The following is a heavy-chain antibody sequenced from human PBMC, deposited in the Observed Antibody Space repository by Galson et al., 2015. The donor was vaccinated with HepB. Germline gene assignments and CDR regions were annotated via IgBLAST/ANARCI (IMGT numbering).Heavy chain of an antibody. CDR3: ARQVDTTMVPAFDI. V-gene: IGHV4-59*08. CDR1: AGSISSYY. CDR2: IYYSGST. Sequence: QVQLQESGPGLVTPSETLSLTCTVSAGSISSYYWSWIRQPPGKGLEWIGYIYYSGSTNYNPSLKSRVTISVDTSKNQFSLKLTSVTAADTAVYYCARQVDTTMVPAFDIWGQGTMVTVSS. J-gene: IGHJ3*02. D-gene: IGHD5-18*01.